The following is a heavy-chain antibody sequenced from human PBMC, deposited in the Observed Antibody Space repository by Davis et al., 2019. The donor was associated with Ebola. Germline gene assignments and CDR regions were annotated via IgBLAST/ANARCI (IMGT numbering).Heavy chain of an antibody. CDR2: ISGDGGST. V-gene: IGHV3-43*02. CDR3: ARERRCSGGSCYPRGYFDY. J-gene: IGHJ4*02. CDR1: GFTFDDYA. D-gene: IGHD2-15*01. Sequence: GASLKISCAASGFTFDDYAMHWVRQAPGKGLEWVSLISGDGGSTYYADSVKGRFTISRDNAKNSLYLQMNSLRDEDTAVYYCARERRCSGGSCYPRGYFDYWGQGTLVTVSS.